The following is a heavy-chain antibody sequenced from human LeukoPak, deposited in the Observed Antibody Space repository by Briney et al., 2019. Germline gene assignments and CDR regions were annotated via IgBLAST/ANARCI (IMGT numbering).Heavy chain of an antibody. CDR2: ITSSDGNT. CDR3: AKHSHRNYHYSSMDV. D-gene: IGHD1-26*01. J-gene: IGHJ6*03. CDR1: AFTFSNYA. V-gene: IGHV3-23*01. Sequence: PVRSLRLSCAASAFTFSNYALTWVRQTPGKGLEWVSSITSSDGNTKYADSVKGPFTISRDNSKNNLYLQMNSLRAEEPAIYFCAKHSHRNYHYSSMDVWGTGTTVTVFS.